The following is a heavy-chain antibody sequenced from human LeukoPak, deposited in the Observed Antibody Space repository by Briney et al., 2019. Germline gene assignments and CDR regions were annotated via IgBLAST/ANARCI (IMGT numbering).Heavy chain of an antibody. V-gene: IGHV4-39*07. Sequence: ETLSLTCTVSGGSISSSSYYWGWIRQPPGKGLEWIGSIYYSGSTYYNPSLKSRVTISVDTSKNQFSLKLSSVTAADTAVYYCARDPNSSGWYDNWFDPWGQGTLVTVSS. J-gene: IGHJ5*02. D-gene: IGHD6-19*01. CDR1: GGSISSSSYY. CDR2: IYYSGST. CDR3: ARDPNSSGWYDNWFDP.